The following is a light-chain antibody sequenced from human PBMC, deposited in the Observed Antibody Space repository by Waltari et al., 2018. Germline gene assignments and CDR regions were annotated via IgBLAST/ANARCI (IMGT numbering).Light chain of an antibody. CDR2: GAS. J-gene: IGKJ5*01. CDR3: QHFGASPPVT. CDR1: QSVDSSY. V-gene: IGKV3-20*01. Sequence: EIVLTQSPGTLSLSPGERATLPCRASQSVDSSYLAWYQQKPGQAPRLLIYGASSRATGIPDRFSGRGSGTDFTLTISRLEPEDFAVYYCQHFGASPPVTFGQGSRLDIK.